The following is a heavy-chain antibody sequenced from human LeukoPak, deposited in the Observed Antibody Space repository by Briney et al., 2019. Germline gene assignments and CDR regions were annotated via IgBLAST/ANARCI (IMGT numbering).Heavy chain of an antibody. D-gene: IGHD4-17*01. J-gene: IGHJ4*02. CDR1: GFTFSNYW. Sequence: GGSLRLSCVASGFTFSNYWMHWVRQAPGEGLEWISRINGDGSSTTYADSVKGRFTISRDNGKNTLYLQMNSLRAEDMAVYYCARKLNYGDPFYWGQGTLVTVSS. CDR2: INGDGSST. CDR3: ARKLNYGDPFY. V-gene: IGHV3-74*01.